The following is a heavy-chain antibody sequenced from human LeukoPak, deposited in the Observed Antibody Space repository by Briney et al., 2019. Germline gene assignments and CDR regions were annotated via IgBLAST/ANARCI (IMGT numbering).Heavy chain of an antibody. D-gene: IGHD6-19*01. CDR3: ARGIAVAGTFDN. CDR2: IYNSGST. J-gene: IGHJ4*02. V-gene: IGHV4-59*08. CDR1: GGSISSYH. Sequence: SETLSLTCTVSGGSISSYHWSWIRQPPGKGLEWIGYIYNSGSTNYNPSLKSRVTISEDKSKNQFSLKLSSVTAADTAVYYCARGIAVAGTFDNWGQGTPVTVSS.